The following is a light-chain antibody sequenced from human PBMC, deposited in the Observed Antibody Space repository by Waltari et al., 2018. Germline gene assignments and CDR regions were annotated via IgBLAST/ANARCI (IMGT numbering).Light chain of an antibody. CDR2: GAS. CDR3: QQDTSPYT. V-gene: IGKV3-20*01. CDR1: QSVSSSH. J-gene: IGKJ2*01. Sequence: EIVLTQSPGTLSLSPGERATLSCRASQSVSSSHLAWYQQKPGQAPRLLIYGASSRATGIPDRFSGSGSATDFTLTISRLGPEDFVVYYCQQDTSPYTFGQGTKLEIK.